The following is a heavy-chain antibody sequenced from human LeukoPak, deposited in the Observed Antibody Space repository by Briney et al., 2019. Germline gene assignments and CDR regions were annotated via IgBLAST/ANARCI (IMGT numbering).Heavy chain of an antibody. CDR3: ARTYDILTNGMDV. CDR1: GFTFNRYT. Sequence: PGGSLRLSCAASGFTFNRYTMNWVRQAPGKGLEWVSSISSSITYIYYAGSVKGRFTISRDNARNSLYLQMNSLSAEDTAVYYYARTYDILTNGMDVWGQGTTVTVSS. CDR2: ISSSITYI. D-gene: IGHD3-9*01. V-gene: IGHV3-21*01. J-gene: IGHJ6*02.